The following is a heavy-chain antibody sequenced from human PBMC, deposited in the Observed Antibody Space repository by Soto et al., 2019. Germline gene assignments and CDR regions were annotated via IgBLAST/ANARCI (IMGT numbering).Heavy chain of an antibody. CDR1: GGSISGGGYS. Sequence: SETLSLTCAVSGGSISGGGYSWSWIRQPPGKGLEWIGYINHSGSTYYNPSLKSRVTISVDRSKKQFSLKLSSVTAADTAVYYCARGTYDSSGYYYDWFDHWGQGTLVTVSS. D-gene: IGHD3-22*01. CDR3: ARGTYDSSGYYYDWFDH. J-gene: IGHJ5*02. V-gene: IGHV4-30-2*01. CDR2: INHSGST.